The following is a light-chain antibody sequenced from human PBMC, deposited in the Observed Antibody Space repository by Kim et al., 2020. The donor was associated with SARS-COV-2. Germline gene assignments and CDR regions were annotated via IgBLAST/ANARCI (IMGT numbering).Light chain of an antibody. Sequence: PGKTARTVCEGNNIGNKSVRWYQQRPGQAPVLVIFYDTDRPSWIPERFSGSNSGNTATLSISRVEAGDEAAYYCQVWDSSSDHWIFGGGTELSVL. CDR2: YDT. CDR3: QVWDSSSDHWI. V-gene: IGLV3-21*04. J-gene: IGLJ2*01. CDR1: NIGNKS.